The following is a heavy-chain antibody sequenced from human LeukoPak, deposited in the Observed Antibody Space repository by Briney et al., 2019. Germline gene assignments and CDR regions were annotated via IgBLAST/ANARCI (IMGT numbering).Heavy chain of an antibody. V-gene: IGHV3-7*01. CDR3: ARDIEAAGLFLDY. Sequence: GGSLRLSCAASGFTCRSYWMSWVRQAPGKGLEWVANMKSDGSEKYYVDSVKGRFTISRDNAKNSLYLQMNSLRAEDTAVYYCARDIEAAGLFLDYWGQGTLVTVSS. CDR1: GFTCRSYW. D-gene: IGHD6-13*01. CDR2: MKSDGSEK. J-gene: IGHJ4*02.